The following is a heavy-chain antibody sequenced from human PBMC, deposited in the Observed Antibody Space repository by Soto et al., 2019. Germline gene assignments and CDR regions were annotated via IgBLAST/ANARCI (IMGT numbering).Heavy chain of an antibody. V-gene: IGHV1-69*06. Sequence: SVKVSFKASGGTFSSYAISWVRQAPGQGLEWMGGIIPIFGTANYAQKFQGRVTITADKSTSTAYMELSSLRSEDTAVYYCARTHDSSGPGAFDIWGQRTMVTVSS. J-gene: IGHJ3*02. CDR2: IIPIFGTA. CDR1: GGTFSSYA. D-gene: IGHD3-22*01. CDR3: ARTHDSSGPGAFDI.